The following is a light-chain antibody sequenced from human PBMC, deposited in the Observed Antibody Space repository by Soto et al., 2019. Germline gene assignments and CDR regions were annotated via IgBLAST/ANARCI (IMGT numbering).Light chain of an antibody. Sequence: DIQLTQSPSFLSASVGDRVTITCRASQVISNYLAWYQQKPGKAPKLLIYAASTLQNGVPSRFSGSGSGTEFTLTIGSLQPEDFATYYCQQLNSYITFGQGHDWRLN. CDR1: QVISNY. CDR2: AAS. J-gene: IGKJ5*01. V-gene: IGKV1-9*01. CDR3: QQLNSYIT.